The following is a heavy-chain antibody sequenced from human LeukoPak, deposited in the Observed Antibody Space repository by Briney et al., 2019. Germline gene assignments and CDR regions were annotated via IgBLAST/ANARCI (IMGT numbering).Heavy chain of an antibody. J-gene: IGHJ4*02. Sequence: PGGSLRLSCAASGFTFDDYGMSWVRQVPGKGLEWVSGINWNGGGTAYADSVKGRFTISRDNSDHTLYLQMNTLRAEDAAVYYCARGDSSTWAYFFDYWGQGTLVAVSS. V-gene: IGHV3-20*04. CDR1: GFTFDDYG. CDR2: INWNGGGT. CDR3: ARGDSSTWAYFFDY. D-gene: IGHD3-22*01.